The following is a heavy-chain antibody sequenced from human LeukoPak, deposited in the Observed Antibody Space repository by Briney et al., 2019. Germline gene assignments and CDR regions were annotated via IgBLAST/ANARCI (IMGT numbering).Heavy chain of an antibody. V-gene: IGHV3-11*01. CDR1: GFTFSDYY. J-gene: IGHJ4*02. D-gene: IGHD3-3*01. Sequence: GGSLRLSCAASGFTFSDYYMSWIRQAPGKGLEWVSYIISSGSTIYYADSVKGRFTISRDNAKNSLYLQMNSLRAEDTAVYYCARRSRFLEWLLSYYFDYWGQGTLVTVSS. CDR3: ARRSRFLEWLLSYYFDY. CDR2: IISSGSTI.